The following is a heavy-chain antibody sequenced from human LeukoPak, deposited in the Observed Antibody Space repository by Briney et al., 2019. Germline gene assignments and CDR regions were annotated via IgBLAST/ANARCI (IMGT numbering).Heavy chain of an antibody. V-gene: IGHV4-59*01. CDR3: ARIGHEDYYFDY. CDR2: IYYSGST. CDR1: GVSISSYY. J-gene: IGHJ4*02. Sequence: PSETLSLTCTVSGVSISSYYWSWIRQPPGKGLEWIGYIYYSGSTNYNPSLKSRVTISVDTSKNQFSLKLSSVTAADTAVCYCARIGHEDYYFDYWGQGTLVTVSS.